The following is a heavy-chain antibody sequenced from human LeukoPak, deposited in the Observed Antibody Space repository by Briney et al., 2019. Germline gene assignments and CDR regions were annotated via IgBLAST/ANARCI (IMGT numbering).Heavy chain of an antibody. D-gene: IGHD1-1*01. J-gene: IGHJ2*01. V-gene: IGHV3-30-3*01. Sequence: GGSLRLSCAASGFTFSSYAMHWVRQAPGKGLEWVAVISYDGSNKYYADSVKGRFTISRDNSKNTLYLQMNSLRAEDTAVYYCARDQLRWYFDLWGRGTLVTVSS. CDR1: GFTFSSYA. CDR2: ISYDGSNK. CDR3: ARDQLRWYFDL.